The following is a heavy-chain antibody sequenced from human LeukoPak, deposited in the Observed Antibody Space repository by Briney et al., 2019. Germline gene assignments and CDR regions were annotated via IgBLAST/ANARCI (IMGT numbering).Heavy chain of an antibody. Sequence: SETLSLTCAVYGGSISSYYWSWIRQPAGKGLEWIGRIYTSGSTNYNPSLKSRVTMSVDTSKNQFSLKLSSVTAADTAVYYCARLLGEEQVDTAMVTLGDSIDISNYFDYWGQGTLATVSS. CDR2: IYTSGST. V-gene: IGHV4-59*10. CDR3: ARLLGEEQVDTAMVTLGDSIDISNYFDY. CDR1: GGSISSYY. D-gene: IGHD5-18*01. J-gene: IGHJ4*02.